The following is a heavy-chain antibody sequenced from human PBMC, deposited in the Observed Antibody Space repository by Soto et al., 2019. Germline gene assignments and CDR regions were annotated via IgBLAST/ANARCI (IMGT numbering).Heavy chain of an antibody. CDR1: GGSISSSSYY. CDR2: IYYSGST. CDR3: ARHLAVADRHWFHP. D-gene: IGHD6-19*01. J-gene: IGHJ5*02. Sequence: QLQLQESGPGLVKPSETLSLTCTVSGGSISSSSYYWGWIRQPPGKGLEWIGSIYYSGSTYYNPSLKSRVNILVDTSKTPYSLKLSSVTAADTALYYCARHLAVADRHWFHPWGQGTLVTVSS. V-gene: IGHV4-39*01.